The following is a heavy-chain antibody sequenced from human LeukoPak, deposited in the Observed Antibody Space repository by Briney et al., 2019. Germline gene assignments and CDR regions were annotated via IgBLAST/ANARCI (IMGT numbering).Heavy chain of an antibody. D-gene: IGHD5-18*01. CDR3: AREPPDTAMVMDFDY. Sequence: GGSLRLSCAASGFTVSSNYMSWVRQAPGKGLEWVSSISSSSSYIYYADSVKGRFTISRDNAKNSLYLQMNSLRAEDTAVYYCAREPPDTAMVMDFDYWGQGTLVTVSS. V-gene: IGHV3-21*01. CDR2: ISSSSSYI. CDR1: GFTVSSNY. J-gene: IGHJ4*02.